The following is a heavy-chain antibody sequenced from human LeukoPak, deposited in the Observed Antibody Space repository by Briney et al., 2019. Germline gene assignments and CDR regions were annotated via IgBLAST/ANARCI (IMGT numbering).Heavy chain of an antibody. CDR3: ARVPDPPGIAAAGPGNDAFDI. Sequence: GASVKVSCKASGGTFSSYAISWVRQAPGQGLEWMGGIIPIFGTANYAQKFQGRVTITTDESTSTAYTELSSLRSEDTAVYYCARVPDPPGIAAAGPGNDAFDIWGQGTMVTVSS. CDR1: GGTFSSYA. CDR2: IIPIFGTA. D-gene: IGHD6-13*01. V-gene: IGHV1-69*05. J-gene: IGHJ3*02.